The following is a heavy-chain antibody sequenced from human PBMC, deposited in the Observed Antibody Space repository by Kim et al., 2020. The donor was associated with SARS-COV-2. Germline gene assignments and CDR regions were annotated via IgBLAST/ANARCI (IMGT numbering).Heavy chain of an antibody. D-gene: IGHD3-22*01. Sequence: GGSLRLSCAASGFTFSSYSMNWVRQAPGKGLEWVSSISSSSSYIYYADSVKGRFTISRDNAKNSLYLQMNSLRAEDTAVYYCARDSYYYDSSGYHGGVFDYGGQGTLVTVSS. CDR2: ISSSSSYI. CDR1: GFTFSSYS. V-gene: IGHV3-21*01. CDR3: ARDSYYYDSSGYHGGVFDY. J-gene: IGHJ4*02.